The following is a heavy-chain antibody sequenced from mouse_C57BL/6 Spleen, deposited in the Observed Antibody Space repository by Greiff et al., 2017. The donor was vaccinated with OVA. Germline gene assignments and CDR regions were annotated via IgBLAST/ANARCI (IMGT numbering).Heavy chain of an antibody. J-gene: IGHJ3*01. Sequence: VQLVESGAELVKPGASVKISCKASGYAFSSYWMNWVKQRPGKGLEWIGQIYPGDGDTNYNGKFKGKATLTADKSSSTAYMQLSSLTSEDSAVYFCARGSDYDGFAYWGQGTLVTVSA. CDR1: GYAFSSYW. CDR3: ARGSDYDGFAY. V-gene: IGHV1-80*01. D-gene: IGHD2-4*01. CDR2: IYPGDGDT.